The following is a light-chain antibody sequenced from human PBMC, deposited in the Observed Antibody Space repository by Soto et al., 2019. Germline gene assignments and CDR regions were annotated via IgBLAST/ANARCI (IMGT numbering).Light chain of an antibody. CDR3: QQRYNWPPT. CDR2: DAS. V-gene: IGKV3-11*01. CDR1: QYVSIF. Sequence: EIVLTQSPPTLSLSPGGRVTLSCSPSQYVSIFLAWYQQKACQAPRLLIYDASHWPSGIPARFSGSGSGTDFTLTILSLEPEDFALSYCQQRYNWPPTFGQGTKVDIE. J-gene: IGKJ1*01.